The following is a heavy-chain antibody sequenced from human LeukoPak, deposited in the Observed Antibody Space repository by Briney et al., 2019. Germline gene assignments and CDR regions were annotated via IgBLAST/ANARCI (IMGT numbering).Heavy chain of an antibody. CDR2: ISGSGGST. CDR3: GRVRVDRGYAYFDY. J-gene: IGHJ4*02. V-gene: IGHV3-23*01. CDR1: GFTFSSYG. Sequence: PGGSLRLSCAASGFTFSSYGMSWVRQAPGKGLEWVSAISGSGGSTYYADSVKGRFTISRQNAKNSLYLQMNNLRAGDTAVYYCGRVRVDRGYAYFDYWGQGTLVTVSS. D-gene: IGHD5-18*01.